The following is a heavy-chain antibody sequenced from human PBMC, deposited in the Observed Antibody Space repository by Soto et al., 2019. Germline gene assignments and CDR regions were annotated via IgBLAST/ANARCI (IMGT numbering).Heavy chain of an antibody. V-gene: IGHV3-23*01. J-gene: IGHJ4*02. CDR1: GVSFNTFV. D-gene: IGHD6-19*01. Sequence: PGGSLRLSCAASGVSFNTFVMGWVRQATGRGLEWVSFIGDHGGTTYYADSVKGRFTSSRDNSKNTLYLQMNSLTAEDTAVYYCAKGQARSTRYSSGWYGRPDYWGQGTLVTVSS. CDR3: AKGQARSTRYSSGWYGRPDY. CDR2: IGDHGGTT.